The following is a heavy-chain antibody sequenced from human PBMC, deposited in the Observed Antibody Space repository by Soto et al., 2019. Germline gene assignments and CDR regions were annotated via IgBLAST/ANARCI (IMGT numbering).Heavy chain of an antibody. V-gene: IGHV4-39*01. J-gene: IGHJ4*02. CDR3: AGLLVDTATFDY. CDR2: IYYSGST. CDR1: GGSISSSSYY. Sequence: SETLSLTCTVSGGSISSSSYYWGWIRQPPGKGLEWIGSIYYSGSTYYNPSLKSRVTISVDTSKNQFSLKLSSVTAADTAVYYCAGLLVDTATFDYWGQGTLVTVSS. D-gene: IGHD5-18*01.